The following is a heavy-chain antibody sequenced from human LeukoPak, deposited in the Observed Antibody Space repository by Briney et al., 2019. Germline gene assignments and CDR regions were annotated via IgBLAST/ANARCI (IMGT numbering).Heavy chain of an antibody. J-gene: IGHJ6*03. V-gene: IGHV1-18*01. CDR1: GYTFTIYG. D-gene: IGHD6-6*01. CDR2: ISAYNGNT. Sequence: ASVTVSFKASGYTFTIYGISWVRQAPGQGLEWMGWISAYNGNTNYAQKLQGRVTMTTDTSTSTAYMELRSLRSDDTAVYYCAREYSSSSDYYYYYMDVWGKGTTVTVSS. CDR3: AREYSSSSDYYYYYMDV.